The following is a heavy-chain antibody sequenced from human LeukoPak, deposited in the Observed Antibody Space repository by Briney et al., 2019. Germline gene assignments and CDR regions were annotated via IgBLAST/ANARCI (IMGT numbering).Heavy chain of an antibody. Sequence: SETLSLTCAVYGGSFSGYYWSWIRQPPGKGLEWIGEINHSGSTNYNPSLKSRVTISVDTSKNQFSLKLSSVTAADTAVYYCASPRRLRSHFDYWGQGTLGTVSS. D-gene: IGHD4-17*01. CDR1: GGSFSGYY. CDR3: ASPRRLRSHFDY. V-gene: IGHV4-34*01. CDR2: INHSGST. J-gene: IGHJ4*02.